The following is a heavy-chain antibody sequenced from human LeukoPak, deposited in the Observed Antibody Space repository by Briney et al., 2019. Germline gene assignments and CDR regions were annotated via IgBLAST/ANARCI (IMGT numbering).Heavy chain of an antibody. D-gene: IGHD3-10*01. V-gene: IGHV1-69*01. CDR2: IIPLLGTP. CDR1: GGAFSNYA. Sequence: SVKVSCKASGGAFSNYAMNRVRQAPGQGLEWMGGIIPLLGTPSYAQKFQGRVTITADESTTTAYMELSSLRSEDTAVYYCARWTHGSGAGFFIHWGQGTLVTVPS. CDR3: ARWTHGSGAGFFIH. J-gene: IGHJ1*01.